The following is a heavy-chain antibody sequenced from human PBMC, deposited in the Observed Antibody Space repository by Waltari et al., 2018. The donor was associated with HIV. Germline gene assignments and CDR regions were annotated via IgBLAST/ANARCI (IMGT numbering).Heavy chain of an antibody. V-gene: IGHV2-26*01. CDR2: IFSNDEK. Sequence: QVTLKESGPVLVKPTEPLTLTWTVSGFSLSNARMGVSWIRQPPGKALEWLAHIFSNDEKSYSTSLKSRLTISKDTSKSQVVLTMTNMDPVDTATYYCARIRDGIRVYGSGYYFDYWGQGTLVSVSS. J-gene: IGHJ4*02. D-gene: IGHD3-10*01. CDR1: GFSLSNARMG. CDR3: ARIRDGIRVYGSGYYFDY.